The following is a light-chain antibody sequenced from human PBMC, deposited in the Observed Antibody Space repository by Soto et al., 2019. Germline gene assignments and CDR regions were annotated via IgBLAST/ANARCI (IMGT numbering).Light chain of an antibody. CDR3: QQLNSFPRT. V-gene: IGKV1-13*02. Sequence: IQMTQSPSSLSASIGDRVTITCLASQSISISLNWYQQKPGKAPKLLIYDASSLESGVPSRFSGSGSGTDFTLTISSLQPEDFATYYCQQLNSFPRTFGQGTKVDI. CDR2: DAS. CDR1: QSISIS. J-gene: IGKJ1*01.